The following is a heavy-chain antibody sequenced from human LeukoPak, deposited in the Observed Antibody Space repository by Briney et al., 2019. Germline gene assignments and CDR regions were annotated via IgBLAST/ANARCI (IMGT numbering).Heavy chain of an antibody. CDR2: IYYSGST. CDR3: ARDVGPRGYNVNDAFDI. V-gene: IGHV4-59*01. CDR1: GGSISSYY. D-gene: IGHD5-12*01. J-gene: IGHJ3*02. Sequence: PSETLSLTCTISGGSISSYYWSWIRQPPGKGLEWIGYIYYSGSTNYNPSLKSRVTISVDTSKNQFSLKLSSVTAADTAVCYCARDVGPRGYNVNDAFDIWGQGTMVTVSS.